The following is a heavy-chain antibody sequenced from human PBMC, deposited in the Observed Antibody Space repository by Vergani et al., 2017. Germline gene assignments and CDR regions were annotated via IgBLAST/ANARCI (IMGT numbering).Heavy chain of an antibody. D-gene: IGHD6-13*01. Sequence: EVQLVESGGGLVPPGRSLRLSCAASGFSFGDYAMTWVRQAPGKGLEWVAFIRNKAYGGTTEYAASVKGRFTISRDDSRNSLYLQMNSLKTEDTAVYYCXTLPLQTQQQVTSWGQGTLVTVSS. CDR1: GFSFGDYA. V-gene: IGHV3-49*04. CDR3: XTLPLQTQQQVTS. CDR2: IRNKAYGGTT. J-gene: IGHJ5*02.